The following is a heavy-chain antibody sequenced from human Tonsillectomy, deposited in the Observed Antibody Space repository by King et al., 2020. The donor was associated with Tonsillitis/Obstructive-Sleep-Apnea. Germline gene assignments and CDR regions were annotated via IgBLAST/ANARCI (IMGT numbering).Heavy chain of an antibody. D-gene: IGHD3-22*01. V-gene: IGHV5-10-1*01. Sequence: VQLVESGAEVKKPGESLRISCKSSGYTFSSYWISWVRQMPGKGLEWMGRIHPSDSYTNYSPSFQGHVTISADKSISTAYLPWSSLKASDTAMYYCARSYSYDSSGYYYHFDYWGQGTLVAVSS. CDR1: GYTFSSYW. J-gene: IGHJ4*02. CDR3: ARSYSYDSSGYYYHFDY. CDR2: IHPSDSYT.